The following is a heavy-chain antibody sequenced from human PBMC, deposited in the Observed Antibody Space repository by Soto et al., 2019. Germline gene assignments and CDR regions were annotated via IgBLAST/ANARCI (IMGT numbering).Heavy chain of an antibody. CDR1: TDSNNFSNSY. D-gene: IGHD1-1*01. J-gene: IGHJ4*02. Sequence: SETLSLTCTVFTDSNNFSNSYWGWIRQPPGEGLQWIGSSSYNGGTFFNPSLKGRVDISIDASKRQSSLQVTSVTAADSAVYYCARHRIEVVWRGFDYWRQGRPVTVSS. V-gene: IGHV4-39*01. CDR3: ARHRIEVVWRGFDY. CDR2: SSYNGGT.